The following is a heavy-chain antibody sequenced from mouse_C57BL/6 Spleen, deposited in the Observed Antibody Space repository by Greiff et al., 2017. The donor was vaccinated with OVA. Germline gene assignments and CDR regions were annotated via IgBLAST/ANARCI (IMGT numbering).Heavy chain of an antibody. Sequence: EVKLVESGGGLVQPGGSLKLSCAASGFTFSDYGMAWVRQAPRKGPEWVAFISNLAYSIYYADTVTGRFTISRENAKNTLYLEMSSLRSEDTAMYYCARHTSHYYAMDYWGQGTSVTVSS. CDR1: GFTFSDYG. CDR2: ISNLAYSI. V-gene: IGHV5-15*01. CDR3: ARHTSHYYAMDY. J-gene: IGHJ4*01.